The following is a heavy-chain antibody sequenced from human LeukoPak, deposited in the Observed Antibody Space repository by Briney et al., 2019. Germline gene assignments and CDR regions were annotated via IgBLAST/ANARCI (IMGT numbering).Heavy chain of an antibody. CDR1: GGSISSYY. CDR2: IYYSGST. CDR3: ARHERESSGWRYFDY. V-gene: IGHV4-59*08. Sequence: SETLSLTCTVSGGSISSYYWSWIRQAPGKGLEWIGYIYYSGSTNYNPSLKSRVTISVDTSKNQFSLKLSSVTAADTAVYYCARHERESSGWRYFDYWGQGTLVTVSS. D-gene: IGHD3-22*01. J-gene: IGHJ4*02.